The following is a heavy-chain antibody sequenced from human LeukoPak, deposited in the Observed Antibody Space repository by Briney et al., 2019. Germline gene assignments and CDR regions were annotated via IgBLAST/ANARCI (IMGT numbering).Heavy chain of an antibody. V-gene: IGHV3-30*02. CDR3: AKDWAVLGTMVPN. D-gene: IGHD5-12*01. CDR1: GRICGSYG. J-gene: IGHJ4*02. CDR2: IRFDGTKK. Sequence: GASGSLSCRASGRICGSYGILWVRRAPGQGRECVAFIRFDGTKKYYAESVKGRFTISRDNSKNTLYLQMNSLRPEDTALYYWAKDWAVLGTMVPNWGQGTVVTVSS.